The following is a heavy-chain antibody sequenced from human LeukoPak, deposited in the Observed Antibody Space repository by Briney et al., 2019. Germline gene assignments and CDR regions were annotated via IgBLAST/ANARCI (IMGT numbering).Heavy chain of an antibody. CDR3: AGAELLWFGELLYYNWFDP. CDR2: IIPIFGTA. V-gene: IGHV1-69*06. D-gene: IGHD3-10*01. Sequence: GASVKVSCKASGGTFSSYAISWVRQAPGQGLEWMGGIIPIFGTANYAQKFQGRVTITADKSTSTAYMELSSLRSEDTAVYYCAGAELLWFGELLYYNWFDPWGQGTLVTVSS. CDR1: GGTFSSYA. J-gene: IGHJ5*02.